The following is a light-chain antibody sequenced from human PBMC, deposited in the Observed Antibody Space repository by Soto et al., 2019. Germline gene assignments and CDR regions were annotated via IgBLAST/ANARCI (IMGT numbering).Light chain of an antibody. V-gene: IGKV3-20*01. CDR2: GAS. CDR3: QQYGSSPPYT. CDR1: QSVSSSY. Sequence: EIVLTQSPGTLSLSPGERATLSCRASQSVSSSYLAWYQQKPGQAPRLLIYGASSRATGIPDRFSGSGPGTDFTLTISRLEPEDFAVYYCQQYGSSPPYTVGQGTVLEIK. J-gene: IGKJ2*01.